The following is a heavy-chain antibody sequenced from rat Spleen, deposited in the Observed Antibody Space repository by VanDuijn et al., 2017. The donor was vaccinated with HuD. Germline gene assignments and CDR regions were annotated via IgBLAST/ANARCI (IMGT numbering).Heavy chain of an antibody. CDR1: GFTFRDYY. CDR3: TTVVGDSYWYFDF. Sequence: EVQLVESGGGLVQPGRSLKLSCAASGFTFRDYYMAWVRQAPKKGLEWVASISYEGTSTYYGDSVKGRFTISRDNAESTLKLQMDSLRSEDTATSYCTTVVGDSYWYFDFWGPGTMVTVSS. J-gene: IGHJ1*01. CDR2: ISYEGTST. V-gene: IGHV5-22*01. D-gene: IGHD1-1*01.